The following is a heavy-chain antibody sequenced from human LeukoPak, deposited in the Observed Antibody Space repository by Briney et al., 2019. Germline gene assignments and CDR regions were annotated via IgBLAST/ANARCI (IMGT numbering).Heavy chain of an antibody. CDR2: IWYDGSNK. V-gene: IGHV3-33*01. Sequence: GGSLRLSCAASGFTFSSYGMHWVRQAPGKGLEWVAVIWYDGSNKYYADSVKGRFTISRDNSKNTLYLQMNSLRAEDTAVYYCARYSSNLQFDYWAREPWSPSPQ. CDR3: ARYSSNLQFDY. D-gene: IGHD6-13*01. CDR1: GFTFSSYG. J-gene: IGHJ4*02.